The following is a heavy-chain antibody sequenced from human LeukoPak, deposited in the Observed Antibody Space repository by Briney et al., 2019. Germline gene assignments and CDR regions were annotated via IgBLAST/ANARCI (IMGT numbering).Heavy chain of an antibody. V-gene: IGHV3-74*01. Sequence: PGESLRLSCAASGFTFSRYWIHWVRQAPGKGLEWVSRINPDGSTATYADSVKGRFTISRDNAKNTVYLQMNSLRAEDTAVYYCARVLSGSWDWFDPWGQGTLVTVSS. D-gene: IGHD3-22*01. J-gene: IGHJ5*02. CDR2: INPDGSTA. CDR3: ARVLSGSWDWFDP. CDR1: GFTFSRYW.